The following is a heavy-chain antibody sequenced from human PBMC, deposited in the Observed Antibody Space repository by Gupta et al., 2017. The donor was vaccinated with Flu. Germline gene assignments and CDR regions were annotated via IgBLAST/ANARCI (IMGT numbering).Heavy chain of an antibody. Sequence: QVQLVQSGAEMKKPGSSVRVSCKVSGGTFSTYAINWVRQAPGQGLEWMGGILPIFDTVNYAQKFRDRVTITADKSTSTAYMEVTSLKSEDTAMYYCARGRSSSCYGGNCWFDPWGQGTLVTVSS. CDR2: ILPIFDTV. J-gene: IGHJ5*02. CDR1: GGTFSTYA. CDR3: ARGRSSSCYGGNCWFDP. D-gene: IGHD3-22*01. V-gene: IGHV1-69*06.